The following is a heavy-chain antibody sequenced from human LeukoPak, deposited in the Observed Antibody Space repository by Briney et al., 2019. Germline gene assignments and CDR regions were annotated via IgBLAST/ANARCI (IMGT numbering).Heavy chain of an antibody. CDR3: ARGSTMVRGVHDY. J-gene: IGHJ4*02. CDR1: GFTFSSYA. Sequence: GGSLRLSCAASGFTFSSYAMSWVRQAPGKGLEWVSAISGSGGSTYYADSVKGRFTISRDNSKNTLYLQMNSLRAEDTAVYYCARGSTMVRGVHDYWGQGTLVTVSS. CDR2: ISGSGGST. V-gene: IGHV3-23*01. D-gene: IGHD3-10*01.